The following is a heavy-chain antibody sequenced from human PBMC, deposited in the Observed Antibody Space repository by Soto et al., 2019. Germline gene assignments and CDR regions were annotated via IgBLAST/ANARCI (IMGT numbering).Heavy chain of an antibody. V-gene: IGHV3-48*02. D-gene: IGHD6-25*01. J-gene: IGHJ4*02. Sequence: PGGSLRLSCAVSGFTFSTYSMNWVRQAPDKGLEWISFISFTGTNIYYANSVKGRFTISTDNAKNSLYLQMNSLRDEDTSVYYCARDSGIEGSFDYWGQGTLVTVSS. CDR1: GFTFSTYS. CDR2: ISFTGTNI. CDR3: ARDSGIEGSFDY.